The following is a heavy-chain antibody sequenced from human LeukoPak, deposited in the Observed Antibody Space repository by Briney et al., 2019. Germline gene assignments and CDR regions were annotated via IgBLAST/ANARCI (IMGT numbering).Heavy chain of an antibody. CDR1: GFTVSSNY. CDR2: IYSGGST. J-gene: IGHJ4*02. D-gene: IGHD5-24*01. CDR3: ARARRDGYTLDY. Sequence: GGSLRLSCAASGFTVSSNYMSWVRQAPGKGLEWVSVIYSGGSTYYADSVKGRFTISRDNSKNTLYLQMNSLRAEDTAVYYCARARRDGYTLDYWGQGTLVTVSS. V-gene: IGHV3-53*01.